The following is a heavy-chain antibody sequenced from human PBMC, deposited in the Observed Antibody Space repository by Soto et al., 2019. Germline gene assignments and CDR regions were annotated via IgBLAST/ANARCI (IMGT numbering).Heavy chain of an antibody. J-gene: IGHJ4*02. CDR1: GGSLSSYY. CDR2: IYYSGST. CDR3: AALRTDNSGYFPDY. D-gene: IGHD3-22*01. V-gene: IGHV4-59*12. Sequence: PSETLSLTCVVSGGSLSSYYWSWIRQPPGKGLEWIGYIYYSGSTNYNPSLKSRVTISVDTSKNQFSLKLSSLRSEDTAVYYCAALRTDNSGYFPDYWGQGILVTVSS.